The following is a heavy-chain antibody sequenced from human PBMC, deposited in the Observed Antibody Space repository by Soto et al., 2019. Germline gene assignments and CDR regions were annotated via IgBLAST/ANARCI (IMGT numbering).Heavy chain of an antibody. D-gene: IGHD4-17*01. V-gene: IGHV1-3*01. CDR1: GYTFTNYA. CDR2: INGGNGNT. CDR3: ARDASTTYYGMDV. J-gene: IGHJ6*02. Sequence: GASVKVSCKASGYTFTNYAMHWVRQAPGQRLEWMGWINGGNGNTKYSQKFQGRVTITRDTSASTAYMEVSSLRSEDTAVYYCARDASTTYYGMDVWGQGTTVTV.